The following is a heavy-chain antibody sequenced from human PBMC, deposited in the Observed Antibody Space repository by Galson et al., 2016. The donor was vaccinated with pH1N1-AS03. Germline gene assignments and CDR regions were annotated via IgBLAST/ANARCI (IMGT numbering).Heavy chain of an antibody. J-gene: IGHJ4*02. D-gene: IGHD2-8*01. Sequence: PALVKPTQTLTLTCTFSGFSLSTGGVHVAWIRQPPGQALEWLAPIFWDVETRYSPSLRSRLTITKDTSKNQVVLTMTNMDPVDTATYYCARSTHVNEGLDFWGQGTLVTVSS. CDR1: GFSLSTGGVH. V-gene: IGHV2-5*02. CDR3: ARSTHVNEGLDF. CDR2: IFWDVET.